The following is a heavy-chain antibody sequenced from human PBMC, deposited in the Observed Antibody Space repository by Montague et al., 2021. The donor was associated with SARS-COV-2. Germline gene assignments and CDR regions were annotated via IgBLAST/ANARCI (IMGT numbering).Heavy chain of an antibody. Sequence: SLRLSCAASGFTFSSYSMNWVRQAPGKGLEWVSYISNSSSTIYYADSVEGRFTISRDNAKNSLYLQMNSLRAEDTAVYYCARDLRWGYYDILTGYYRAIDDWGQGTLVTVSS. CDR2: ISNSSSTI. J-gene: IGHJ4*02. CDR1: GFTFSSYS. D-gene: IGHD3-9*01. CDR3: ARDLRWGYYDILTGYYRAIDD. V-gene: IGHV3-48*04.